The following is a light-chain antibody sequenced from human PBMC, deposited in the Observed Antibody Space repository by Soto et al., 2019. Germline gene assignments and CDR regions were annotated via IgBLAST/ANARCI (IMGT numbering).Light chain of an antibody. CDR1: PSVSSSY. CDR2: GAS. CDR3: LQYGSSPYT. V-gene: IGKV3-20*01. J-gene: IGKJ2*01. Sequence: EIVLTQSPGTLSLSPGERATLSCRASPSVSSSYLAWYQQKPGQAPRPLIYGASSRATGIPDRFSGRGSGTDFTLTISRLEPEDFAVYYFLQYGSSPYTFGQGTKLEIK.